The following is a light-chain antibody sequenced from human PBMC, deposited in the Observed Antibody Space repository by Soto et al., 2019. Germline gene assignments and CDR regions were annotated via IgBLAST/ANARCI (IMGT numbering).Light chain of an antibody. CDR3: SSYTSSSTPYV. V-gene: IGLV2-14*01. CDR1: SSDVGAYDL. J-gene: IGLJ1*01. Sequence: QSALSQPASVSGSPGRSVTISCTGTSSDVGAYDLVCWYQQHPGKAPKLMIYDVSNRPSGVSNRFSGSKSGNTASLTISGLQAEDEADYYCSSYTSSSTPYVFGTGTKVTVL. CDR2: DVS.